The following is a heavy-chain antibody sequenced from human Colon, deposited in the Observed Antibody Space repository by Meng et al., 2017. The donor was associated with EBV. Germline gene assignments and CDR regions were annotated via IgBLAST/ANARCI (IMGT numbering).Heavy chain of an antibody. V-gene: IGHV4-4*02. J-gene: IGHJ5*02. D-gene: IGHD3-10*01. CDR1: GGSIDSDNW. CDR3: ARDYYASGFVFDL. Sequence: VQPQEPGPGLVEPSGTPVLTFAVSGGSIDSDNWWNWVRQTPGKGLEWIGEISHSGTTNYNPSLKSRVTISIDKSKNQFSLKLTSVTAADTAVYYCARDYYASGFVFDLWGQGTLVTVSS. CDR2: ISHSGTT.